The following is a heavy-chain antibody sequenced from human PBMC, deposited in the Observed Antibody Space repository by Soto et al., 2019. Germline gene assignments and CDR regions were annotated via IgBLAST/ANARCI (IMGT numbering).Heavy chain of an antibody. J-gene: IGHJ6*02. CDR1: GYSFTSYW. CDR3: ARHIPYCSTTSCPYYYGMDV. D-gene: IGHD2-2*01. V-gene: IGHV5-51*01. Sequence: GESLKISCKGSGYSFTSYWIGWVRQIPGKGLEWMGIIYPGDSDTRYSPSFQGQVTISADKFISTAYLQWSSLKASDTAMYYCARHIPYCSTTSCPYYYGMDVWGQGTTVTVSS. CDR2: IYPGDSDT.